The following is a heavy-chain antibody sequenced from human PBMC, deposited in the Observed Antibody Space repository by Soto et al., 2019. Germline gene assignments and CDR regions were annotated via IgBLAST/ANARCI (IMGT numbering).Heavy chain of an antibody. V-gene: IGHV3-33*01. D-gene: IGHD3-10*01. CDR1: GFTFSSYG. J-gene: IGHJ5*02. CDR2: IWYDGSNK. CDR3: ARPRGPNWFDP. Sequence: LRLSCAASGFTFSSYGVHWVRQAPGKGLEWVAVIWYDGSNKYYADSVKGRFTISRDNSKNTLYLQMNSLRAEDTAVYYCARPRGPNWFDPWGQGTLVTVSS.